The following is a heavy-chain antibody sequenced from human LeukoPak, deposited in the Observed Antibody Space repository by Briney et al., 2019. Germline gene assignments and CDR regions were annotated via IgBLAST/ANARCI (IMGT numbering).Heavy chain of an antibody. CDR2: IIPIFGTA. CDR3: ARAIAEEDKDNWNDGWFDP. D-gene: IGHD1-20*01. V-gene: IGHV1-69*05. J-gene: IGHJ5*02. Sequence: ASVKVSCKASGGTFSSYATSWVRQAPGQGLEWMGRIIPIFGTANYAQKFQGRVTITTDESTSTAYMELSSLRSEDTAVYYCARAIAEEDKDNWNDGWFDPWGQGTWSPSPQ. CDR1: GGTFSSYA.